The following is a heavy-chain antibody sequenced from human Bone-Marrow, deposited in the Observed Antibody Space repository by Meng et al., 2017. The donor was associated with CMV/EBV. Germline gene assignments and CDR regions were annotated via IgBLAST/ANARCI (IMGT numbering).Heavy chain of an antibody. J-gene: IGHJ6*02. CDR1: GGTFSSYY. CDR3: TVGPGGRFLEWPKIIGFDYGMDV. CDR2: INPNSGGT. V-gene: IGHV1-2*02. D-gene: IGHD3-3*01. Sequence: ASLKGSCKASGGTFSSYYIRWVRQAPGQGLEWMGWINPNSGGTNYAQKFQGRVTMTRDTSISTAYMELSRLRSDDTAVYYCTVGPGGRFLEWPKIIGFDYGMDVWGQGTTVTVSS.